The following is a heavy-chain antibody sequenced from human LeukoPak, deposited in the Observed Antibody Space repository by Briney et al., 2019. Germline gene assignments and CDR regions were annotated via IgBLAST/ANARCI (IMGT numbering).Heavy chain of an antibody. Sequence: PSGTLSLTCAVSGGSISSSNWWSWVRQPPGKGLEWIGEIYHSGSTNYNPSLKSRVTISVDKSKNQFSLKLSSVTAADTAVYYCVRDTGSIAAAGSAFDIWGQGTMVTVSS. CDR3: VRDTGSIAAAGSAFDI. V-gene: IGHV4-4*02. CDR2: IYHSGST. CDR1: GGSISSSNW. J-gene: IGHJ3*02. D-gene: IGHD6-13*01.